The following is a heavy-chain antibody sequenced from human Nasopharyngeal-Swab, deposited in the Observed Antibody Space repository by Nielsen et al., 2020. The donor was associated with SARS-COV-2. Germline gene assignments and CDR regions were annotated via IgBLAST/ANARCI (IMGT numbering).Heavy chain of an antibody. J-gene: IGHJ4*02. V-gene: IGHV1-69*06. CDR3: ARDRSQYDILTGYPYYFDY. CDR2: IIPIFGTA. D-gene: IGHD3-9*01. Sequence: SVKVSCKASGGTFSSYAISWVRQAPRQGLEWMGGIIPIFGTANYAQKFQGRVTITADKSTSTAYMELSSLRSEDTAVYYCARDRSQYDILTGYPYYFDYWGQGTLVTVSS. CDR1: GGTFSSYA.